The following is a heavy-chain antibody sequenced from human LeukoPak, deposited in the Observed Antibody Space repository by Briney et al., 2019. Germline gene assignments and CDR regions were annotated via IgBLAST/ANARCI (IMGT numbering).Heavy chain of an antibody. CDR2: IIPIFGTA. V-gene: IGHV1-69*13. CDR1: GYTFTRHY. J-gene: IGHJ4*02. D-gene: IGHD3-22*01. Sequence: GASVKVSCKASGYTFTRHYMHWVRQAPGQGLEWMGGIIPIFGTANYAQKFQGRVTITADESTSTAYMELSSLRSEDTAVYYCARDALHYDSSSFDYWGQGTLVTVSS. CDR3: ARDALHYDSSSFDY.